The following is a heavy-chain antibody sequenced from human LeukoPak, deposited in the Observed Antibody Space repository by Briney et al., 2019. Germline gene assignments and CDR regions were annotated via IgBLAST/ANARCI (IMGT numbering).Heavy chain of an antibody. CDR3: ARHGDSVYAFDI. J-gene: IGHJ3*02. Sequence: SETLSLTCTVSGGSISSSSYYWGWIRQPPGKGLEWIGSIYYSGSTYYNPSLKSRVTISVDTSKNQFSLKLSSVTAADTAVYYCARHGDSVYAFDIWGQGTMVTVSS. CDR2: IYYSGST. V-gene: IGHV4-39*01. CDR1: GGSISSSSYY. D-gene: IGHD5/OR15-5a*01.